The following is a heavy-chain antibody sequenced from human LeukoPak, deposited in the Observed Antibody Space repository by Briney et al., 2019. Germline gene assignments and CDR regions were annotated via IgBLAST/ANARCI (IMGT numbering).Heavy chain of an antibody. CDR3: AKAHSSSWYYFGD. V-gene: IGHV3-23*01. CDR1: GFTFSTYT. J-gene: IGHJ4*02. D-gene: IGHD6-13*01. Sequence: GGSLRLSCAASGFTFSTYTMNWVRQAPGKGLEWVSVISGRGDSTHYADSVRGRFTISRDNSKNTLYLQMNSLRAGDTAVYYCAKAHSSSWYYFGDWGQGARVTVSS. CDR2: ISGRGDST.